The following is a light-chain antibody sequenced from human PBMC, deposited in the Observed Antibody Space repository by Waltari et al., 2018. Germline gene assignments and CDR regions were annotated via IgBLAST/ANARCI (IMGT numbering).Light chain of an antibody. J-gene: IGKJ1*01. Sequence: DIVMTQSPDSLAVSLGERATINGESSQSVLYSSNNKNYLACYQQKPGQPPKLLIYWASTRDSGVPDRFSGSGSGTDFTLSISSLQAEDVVFYYCQQYYTTPWTFGQGTKVEIK. CDR1: QSVLYSSNNKNY. V-gene: IGKV4-1*01. CDR3: QQYYTTPWT. CDR2: WAS.